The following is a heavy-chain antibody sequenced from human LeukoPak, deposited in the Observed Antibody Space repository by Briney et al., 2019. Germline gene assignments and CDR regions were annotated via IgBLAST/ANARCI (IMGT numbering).Heavy chain of an antibody. V-gene: IGHV4-59*08. D-gene: IGHD3-9*01. J-gene: IGHJ4*02. CDR1: GGSISRYY. CDR3: ARQRYFDHFDY. CDR2: IYYSGST. Sequence: SETLSLTCTVSGGSISRYYWSWIREPPGKGLEWIGDIYYSGSTNYNPSLKSRVTISVDTSKNQLSLKLSSVAAADNAVYYCARQRYFDHFDYWGQGTMVTVSS.